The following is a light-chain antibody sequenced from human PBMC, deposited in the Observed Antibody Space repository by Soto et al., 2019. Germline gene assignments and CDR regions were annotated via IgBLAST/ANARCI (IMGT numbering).Light chain of an antibody. CDR1: SSNIGNNY. Sequence: QSVLTQPPSVSAAPGQKVTISCSGGSSNIGNNYVSWYQQLPGTATKLLIYDNNERPSGIPDRFSGSKYGTSATLGITGLQTGDEADYYCGTWDSSRSPVVFGGGTKLTVL. V-gene: IGLV1-51*01. CDR2: DNN. CDR3: GTWDSSRSPVV. J-gene: IGLJ2*01.